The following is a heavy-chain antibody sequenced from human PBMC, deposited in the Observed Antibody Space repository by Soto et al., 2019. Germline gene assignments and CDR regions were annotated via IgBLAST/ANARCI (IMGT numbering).Heavy chain of an antibody. D-gene: IGHD3-3*02. J-gene: IGHJ4*02. V-gene: IGHV4-39*07. CDR1: GGSISSSSYY. CDR2: IYYSGST. CDR3: ARSFLASLSFDY. Sequence: SETLSLTCTVSGGSISSSSYYWGWIRQPPGQGLEWIGSIYYSGSTYYNPSLKSRVTISVDTSKNQFSLKLSSVTAADSAVYYCARSFLASLSFDYWGQGTLVTVSS.